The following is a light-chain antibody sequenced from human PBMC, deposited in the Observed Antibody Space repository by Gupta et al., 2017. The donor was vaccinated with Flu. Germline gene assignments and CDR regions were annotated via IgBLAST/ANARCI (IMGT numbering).Light chain of an antibody. CDR3: ASYTTSSTAV. CDR2: EVS. CDR1: SSDIGAYRY. V-gene: IGLV2-14*01. Sequence: QSVLTQPASVSGSLGQSITISCAGTSSDIGAYRYVSWYQQNPGKVPKLMIYEVSNRAAGVSNRFSASKSGNTASLTISGRQEEDDADYFAASYTTSSTAVFGTATKLTVL. J-gene: IGLJ1*01.